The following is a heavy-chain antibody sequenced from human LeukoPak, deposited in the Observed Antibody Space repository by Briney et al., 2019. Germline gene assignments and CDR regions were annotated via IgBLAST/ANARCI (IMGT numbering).Heavy chain of an antibody. V-gene: IGHV3-23*01. Sequence: GGSLRLSCAASGFTFSSYGLTWVRQAPGKGLEWVTAISGSGGSTYYTDSVKGRFTISRDNSKSALYLQMNSLRAEDTAVYYCARDHFEPGVILDYWGQGNLATVSS. CDR1: GFTFSSYG. D-gene: IGHD3-9*01. CDR2: ISGSGGST. J-gene: IGHJ4*02. CDR3: ARDHFEPGVILDY.